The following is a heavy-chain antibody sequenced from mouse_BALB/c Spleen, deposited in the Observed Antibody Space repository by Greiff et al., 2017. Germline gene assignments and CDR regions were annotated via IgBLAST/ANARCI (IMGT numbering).Heavy chain of an antibody. V-gene: IGHV14-3*02. Sequence: VQLQQSGPELVKPGASVKLSCTASGYTFTDYYMHWVKQRPGQGLEWIGRIDPANGSTNYDPKFQGKATITADTSSNTAYLQLSSLTSEDSAVSCCDGGSAGYKYNYLDYWGQGTTLTVSS. D-gene: IGHD3-1*01. CDR1: GYTFTDYY. CDR2: IDPANGST. J-gene: IGHJ2*01. CDR3: DGGSAGYKYNYLDY.